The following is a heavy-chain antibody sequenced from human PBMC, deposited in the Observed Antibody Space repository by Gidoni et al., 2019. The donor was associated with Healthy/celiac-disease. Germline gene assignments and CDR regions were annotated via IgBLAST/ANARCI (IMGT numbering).Heavy chain of an antibody. V-gene: IGHV1-69*01. CDR3: ARDETMVRFRGGRNKYGMDV. J-gene: IGHJ6*02. D-gene: IGHD3-10*01. CDR2: IIPSFGTA. CDR1: GGPFSSYA. Sequence: QVQLVQSGAEVKKPGSSVKVSCTASGGPFSSYAISWVRPAPGQGLEWMGGIIPSFGTANYAQKFQGRVTITADESTSTAYMELSSLRSEDTAVYYCARDETMVRFRGGRNKYGMDVWGQGTTVTVSS.